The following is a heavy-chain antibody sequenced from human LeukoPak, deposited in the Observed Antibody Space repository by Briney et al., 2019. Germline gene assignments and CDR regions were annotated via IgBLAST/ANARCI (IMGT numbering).Heavy chain of an antibody. V-gene: IGHV1-18*01. J-gene: IGHJ6*02. Sequence: ASVKVSCKASGYTFTSYGISWVRQAPGQGLEWMGWTSAYNGNTNYAQKLQGRVTMTTDTSTSTAYMELRSLRSDDTAVYYCARVSSSWAYYYYGMDVWGQGTTVTVSS. D-gene: IGHD6-13*01. CDR1: GYTFTSYG. CDR3: ARVSSSWAYYYYGMDV. CDR2: TSAYNGNT.